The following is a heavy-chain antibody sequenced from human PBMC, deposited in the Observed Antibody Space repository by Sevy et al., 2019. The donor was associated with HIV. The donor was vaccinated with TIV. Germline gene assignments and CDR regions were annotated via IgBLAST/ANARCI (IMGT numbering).Heavy chain of an antibody. CDR1: GFTFSSYS. CDR2: ISSSSSTI. CDR3: ARDYAFDI. Sequence: GESLKISCAASGFTFSSYSMNWVRQAPGKGLEWVSYISSSSSTIYYADSVKGRFTISRDKAKSSLYLQMNSLRAEDRAVYYCARDYAFDIWGQGTMVTVSS. V-gene: IGHV3-48*01. J-gene: IGHJ3*02.